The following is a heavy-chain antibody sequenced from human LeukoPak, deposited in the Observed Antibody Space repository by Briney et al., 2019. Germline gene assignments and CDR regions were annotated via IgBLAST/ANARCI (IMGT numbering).Heavy chain of an antibody. CDR2: INHSGST. J-gene: IGHJ4*02. CDR3: ARVITIFGVVIIPGPYYFDY. Sequence: SETLSLTCAVYGGSFSGYYWSWIRQPPGKGLEWIGEINHSGSTNYNPSLKSRVTISVDTSKNRFSLKLSSVTAADTAVYYCARVITIFGVVIIPGPYYFDYWGQGTLVTVSS. D-gene: IGHD3-3*01. V-gene: IGHV4-34*01. CDR1: GGSFSGYY.